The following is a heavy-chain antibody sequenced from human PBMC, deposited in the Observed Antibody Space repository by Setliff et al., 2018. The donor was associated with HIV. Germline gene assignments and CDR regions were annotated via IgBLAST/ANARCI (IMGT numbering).Heavy chain of an antibody. CDR2: IYYSGST. D-gene: IGHD3-9*01. CDR1: GGSISSYY. V-gene: IGHV4-59*08. J-gene: IGHJ4*02. CDR3: ARLSPLDWPFDY. Sequence: KSSETLSLTCTASGGSISSYYWSWIRQPPGKGLEWIGYIYYSGSTNYNPSLKSRVTISIDPSKDHFSLKLRSVTAADTAVYYCARLSPLDWPFDYWGQGTLVTVSS.